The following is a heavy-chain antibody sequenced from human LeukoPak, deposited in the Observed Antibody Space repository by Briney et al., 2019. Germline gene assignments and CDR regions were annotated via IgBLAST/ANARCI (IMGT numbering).Heavy chain of an antibody. D-gene: IGHD4-17*01. J-gene: IGHJ4*02. CDR1: GGSFSGYY. Sequence: SETLSLTCAVYGGSFSGYYWSWTRQPPGKGLEWIGEINHSGSTNYNPSLKSRVTISVDTSKNQFSLKLSSVTAADTAVYYCAIPGANTVTTLDYWGQGTLVTVSS. CDR2: INHSGST. V-gene: IGHV4-34*01. CDR3: AIPGANTVTTLDY.